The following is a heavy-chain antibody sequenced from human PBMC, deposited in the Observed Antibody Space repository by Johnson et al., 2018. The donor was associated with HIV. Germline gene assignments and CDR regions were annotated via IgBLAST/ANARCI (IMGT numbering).Heavy chain of an antibody. CDR1: GFTFSSYA. V-gene: IGHV3-30-3*01. CDR3: ARERGACEYGSSFACEI. Sequence: QVQLVESGGGVVQPGRSLRLSCAASGFTFSSYAMHWVRQAPGQGLEWVAVISYDGSIKYYADSVKGRFTISRDNSKNTLYLQMNSLRAEDTALYYCARERGACEYGSSFACEIWGQGTMVTVSS. D-gene: IGHD6-6*01. CDR2: ISYDGSIK. J-gene: IGHJ3*02.